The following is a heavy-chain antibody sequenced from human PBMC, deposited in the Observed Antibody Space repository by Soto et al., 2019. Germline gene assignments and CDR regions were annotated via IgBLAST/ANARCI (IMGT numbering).Heavy chain of an antibody. Sequence: PGGSLSLSCAASGFTFSSYAMSWVRQAPGKGLEWVSTISGSGGSTYSADSVKGRFTISRDNSKNTLYLQMNSLRAEDTAVYYCAKCSPSARQQLPHNWFDPWGQGTLVTVSS. CDR3: AKCSPSARQQLPHNWFDP. D-gene: IGHD6-13*01. V-gene: IGHV3-23*01. CDR2: ISGSGGST. J-gene: IGHJ5*02. CDR1: GFTFSSYA.